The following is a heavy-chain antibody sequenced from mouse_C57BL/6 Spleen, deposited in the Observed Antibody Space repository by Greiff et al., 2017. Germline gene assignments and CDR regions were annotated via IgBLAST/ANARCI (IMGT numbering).Heavy chain of an antibody. CDR2: IDPEDGIT. V-gene: IGHV14-2*01. D-gene: IGHD4-1*01. J-gene: IGHJ2*01. CDR1: GFNINDYY. CDR3: AQLTGAFDY. Sequence: EVQLQQPGAELVKPGASVKLSCTASGFNINDYYMHWVKQRTEQGLEWIGRIDPEDGITKYAQKFKGKATITADTSSNTAYLQLSSLTSEDTAVYYCAQLTGAFDYWGQGTTLTVSS.